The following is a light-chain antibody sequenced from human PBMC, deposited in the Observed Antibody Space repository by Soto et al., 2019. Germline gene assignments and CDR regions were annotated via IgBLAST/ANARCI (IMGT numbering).Light chain of an antibody. J-gene: IGLJ1*01. CDR2: TTN. V-gene: IGLV8-61*01. CDR3: ALFMGNGISV. Sequence: QTVVTQEPSFSVSPGGTVTLTCGLSSGSVSPSYYPGWFQQTPGQAPRALIYTTNTRSSGVPDRFSGSILGNKAALTITGAQADDESDYYCALFMGNGISVFGTGTKVTVL. CDR1: SGSVSPSYY.